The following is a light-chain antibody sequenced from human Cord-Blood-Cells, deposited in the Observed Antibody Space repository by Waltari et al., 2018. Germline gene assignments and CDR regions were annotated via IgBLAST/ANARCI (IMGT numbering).Light chain of an antibody. CDR1: QDISNY. Sequence: DIQMTQSPSSLSASVGDRVTITSQASQDISNYLNWYQQKPGKAPKLLIYDASNLETGVPSRLGGRGSGTDFTFTISSLQPEDIATYYCQQYDNLPPKLTFGGGTKVEIK. V-gene: IGKV1-33*01. J-gene: IGKJ4*01. CDR2: DAS. CDR3: QQYDNLPPKLT.